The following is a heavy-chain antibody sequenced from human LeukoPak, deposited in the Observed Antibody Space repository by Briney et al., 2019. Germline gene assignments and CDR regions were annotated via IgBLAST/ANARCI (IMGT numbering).Heavy chain of an antibody. CDR1: GYSFTSYW. CDR2: IYPGDSDT. V-gene: IGHV5-51*01. CDR3: ARTYYYDSSGYQTPYMDV. J-gene: IGHJ6*03. D-gene: IGHD3-22*01. Sequence: GESLKISCKGSGYSFTSYWIGWVRQMPGKGLVWMGIIYPGDSDTRYSPSFQGQVTISADKSISTAYLQWSSLKASDTAMYYCARTYYYDSSGYQTPYMDVWGKGTTVTISS.